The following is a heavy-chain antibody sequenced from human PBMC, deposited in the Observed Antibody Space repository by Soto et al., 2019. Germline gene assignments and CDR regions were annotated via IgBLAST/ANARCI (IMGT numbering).Heavy chain of an antibody. Sequence: SETRSLTWTVSGGSISSSSYYWGWIRQPKGKGLECIGSIYYSGTTFYNPSLKRRVTISVDTSRNQFSLKLSSVTAADTAVYYCARHSYGSGSYYNPNYSYYGMDVWGQGTTVTVSS. CDR3: ARHSYGSGSYYNPNYSYYGMDV. J-gene: IGHJ6*02. CDR1: GGSISSSSYY. CDR2: IYYSGTT. D-gene: IGHD3-10*01. V-gene: IGHV4-39*01.